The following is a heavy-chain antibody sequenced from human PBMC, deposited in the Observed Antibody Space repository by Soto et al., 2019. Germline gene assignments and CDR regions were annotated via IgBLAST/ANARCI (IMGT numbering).Heavy chain of an antibody. CDR3: ARLTLSRDGYYEGDAFDI. CDR2: INHSGST. D-gene: IGHD1-26*01. J-gene: IGHJ3*02. CDR1: GGSFSGYY. Sequence: QVQLQQWGAGLLKPSETLSLTCAVYGGSFSGYYWSWIRQPPGKGLEWIGEINHSGSTNYNPSLKSRVTISVDTSKNQFSLKLGSVNASDSAVYYCARLTLSRDGYYEGDAFDIWGQGTMVTVSS. V-gene: IGHV4-34*01.